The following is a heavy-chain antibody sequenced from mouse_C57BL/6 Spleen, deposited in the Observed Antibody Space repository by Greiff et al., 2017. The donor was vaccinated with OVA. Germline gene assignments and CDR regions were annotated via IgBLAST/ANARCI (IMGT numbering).Heavy chain of an antibody. J-gene: IGHJ4*01. V-gene: IGHV1-7*01. CDR2: INPSSGYT. CDR3: ASGSISYAMDY. Sequence: VQLQQSGAELAKPGASVKLSCKASGYTFTSYWMHWVKQRPGQGLEWIGYINPSSGYTKYNQKFKDKATLTTYKSSSSAYMQLSSLTYEDSAVDYCASGSISYAMDYWGQGTSVTVSS. CDR1: GYTFTSYW.